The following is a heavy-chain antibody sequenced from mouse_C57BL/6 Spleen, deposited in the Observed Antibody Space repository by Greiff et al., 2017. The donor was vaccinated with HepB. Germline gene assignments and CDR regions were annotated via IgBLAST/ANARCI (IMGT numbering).Heavy chain of an antibody. CDR1: GFSLTSYG. CDR2: IWSGGST. D-gene: IGHD2-1*01. J-gene: IGHJ2*01. Sequence: VQLQQSGPGLVQPSQSLSITCTVSGFSLTSYGVHWVRQSPGKGLEWLGVIWSGGSTDYNAAFIYRLSISKDNSKSQVFFKMNSLQADDTAIYYCARRCYGSLDYWGQGTTLTVSS. V-gene: IGHV2-2*01. CDR3: ARRCYGSLDY.